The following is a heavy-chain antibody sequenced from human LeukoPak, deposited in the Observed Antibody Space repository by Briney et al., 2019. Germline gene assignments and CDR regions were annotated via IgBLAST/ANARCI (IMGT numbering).Heavy chain of an antibody. CDR1: GGSISSYY. Sequence: SETLSLTCTVSGGSISSYYWSWIRQPPGKGLEWIGYIYYSGSTYYNPSLRSRVTISVDTSKNQFSLKLSSVTAADTAVYYRARAGIVATTNFDYWGQGTLVTVSS. CDR2: IYYSGST. CDR3: ARAGIVATTNFDY. V-gene: IGHV4-59*08. D-gene: IGHD5-12*01. J-gene: IGHJ4*02.